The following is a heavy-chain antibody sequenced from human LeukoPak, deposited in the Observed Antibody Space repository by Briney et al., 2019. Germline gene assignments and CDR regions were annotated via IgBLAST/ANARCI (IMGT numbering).Heavy chain of an antibody. CDR2: ISYDGSNK. V-gene: IGHV3-30-3*01. J-gene: IGHJ5*02. D-gene: IGHD3-3*01. CDR3: ARDLSMNYDFWSGYRDKYWFDP. CDR1: GFPFSSYA. Sequence: GGSLRLSCAASGFPFSSYAMHWVRQAPGKGLEWVAVISYDGSNKYYADSVKGRFTISRDNSKNTLYLQMNSLRAEDTAVYYCARDLSMNYDFWSGYRDKYWFDPWGQGTLVTVSS.